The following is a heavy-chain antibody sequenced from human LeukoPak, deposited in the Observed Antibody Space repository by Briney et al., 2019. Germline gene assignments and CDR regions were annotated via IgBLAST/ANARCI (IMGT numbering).Heavy chain of an antibody. V-gene: IGHV4-34*01. Sequence: PSETLSLTCAVYGGSFSGYYWSWIRQPPGKGLEWIGEINHSGSTNYNPSLKSRVTISVDTSKNQFSLKLSSVTAADTAVYYCARSWVKLWFGDHYYGMDVWGKGTTVTVSS. CDR2: INHSGST. CDR1: GGSFSGYY. J-gene: IGHJ6*04. CDR3: ARSWVKLWFGDHYYGMDV. D-gene: IGHD3-10*01.